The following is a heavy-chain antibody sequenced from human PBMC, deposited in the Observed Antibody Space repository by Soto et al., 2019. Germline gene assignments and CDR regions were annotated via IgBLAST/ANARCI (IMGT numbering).Heavy chain of an antibody. J-gene: IGHJ4*02. CDR3: ARVWYSSSWFDY. CDR2: INAGNGNT. D-gene: IGHD6-13*01. Sequence: QVQLVQSGAEVKKPGASVKVSCKASGYTFTSYAMHWVRQAPGQSLEWMGWINAGNGNTKYSQKFQGRVTITRDTSASTSYMELSSLRSEDTAVYYCARVWYSSSWFDYWGQGSLVTVSS. V-gene: IGHV1-3*01. CDR1: GYTFTSYA.